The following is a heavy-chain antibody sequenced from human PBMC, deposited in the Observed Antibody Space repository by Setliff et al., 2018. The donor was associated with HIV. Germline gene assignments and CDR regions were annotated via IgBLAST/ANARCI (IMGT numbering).Heavy chain of an antibody. J-gene: IGHJ4*02. CDR2: IKQDGSEK. V-gene: IGHV3-7*03. Sequence: GGSLRLSCAASDFTFSTYWMTWVRQAPGKGLEWVANIKQDGSEKYYVDSVKGRFTISRDNAQNSLYLQMSSLKVEDTAVYYCARDLAYWGQGTLVTVSS. CDR3: ARDLAY. CDR1: DFTFSTYW.